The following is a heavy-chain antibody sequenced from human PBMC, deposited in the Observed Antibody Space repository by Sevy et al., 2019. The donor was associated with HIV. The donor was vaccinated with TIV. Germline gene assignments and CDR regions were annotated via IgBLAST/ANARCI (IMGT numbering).Heavy chain of an antibody. CDR3: ARDNSVNPRVFDY. CDR1: GGSISSYY. Sequence: LLQLRKTLSLTCTVSGGSISSYYWSWIRQPPGKGLEWIGYIYYTGTTDYNPSLKSRVTISRDTSKTQFSLKLTSVTAADTAVYYCARDNSVNPRVFDYWGQGAPVTVSS. D-gene: IGHD4-17*01. J-gene: IGHJ4*02. CDR2: IYYTGTT. V-gene: IGHV4-59*13.